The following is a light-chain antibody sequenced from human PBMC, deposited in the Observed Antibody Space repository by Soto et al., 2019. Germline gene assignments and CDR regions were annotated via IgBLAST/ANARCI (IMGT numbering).Light chain of an antibody. CDR1: QSITKW. CDR3: QQAHDFPWT. CDR2: ETS. Sequence: DIQMTQSPSSVSASVGDRVAITCRASQSITKWLAWYQQKPGGAPRLLVYETSTLQSGVSPRFSGSGSGTEFTLTISGLQPEDFATYYCQQAHDFPWTFGQGTKVDIK. J-gene: IGKJ1*01. V-gene: IGKV1-12*01.